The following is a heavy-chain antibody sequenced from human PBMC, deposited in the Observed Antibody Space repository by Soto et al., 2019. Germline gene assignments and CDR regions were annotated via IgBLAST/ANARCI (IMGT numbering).Heavy chain of an antibody. CDR1: GGTFSSYA. Sequence: SVKVSCKASGGTFSSYAISWVRQAPGQGLEWMGGIIPIFGTANYAQKFQGRVTITADESTSTAYMELSSLRSEDTAVYYCARIWTYRGTTDYYYGMDVWGQGTTVTVSS. D-gene: IGHD3-3*01. CDR2: IIPIFGTA. J-gene: IGHJ6*02. V-gene: IGHV1-69*13. CDR3: ARIWTYRGTTDYYYGMDV.